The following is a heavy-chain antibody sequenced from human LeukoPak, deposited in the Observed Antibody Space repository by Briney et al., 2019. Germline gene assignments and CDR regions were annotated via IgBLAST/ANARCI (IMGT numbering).Heavy chain of an antibody. D-gene: IGHD3-10*01. CDR2: INPNNGGT. J-gene: IGHJ5*02. CDR1: GYTFTSYG. CDR3: ARGGLWFGEFTLRKWFDP. V-gene: IGHV1-2*04. Sequence: GASVKVSCKASGYTFTSYGISWVRQAPGQGLEWMGWINPNNGGTNYAQKFQGWVTMTRDTSITTAYMELSRLRFDDTAGYYCARGGLWFGEFTLRKWFDPWGQGTLVTVSS.